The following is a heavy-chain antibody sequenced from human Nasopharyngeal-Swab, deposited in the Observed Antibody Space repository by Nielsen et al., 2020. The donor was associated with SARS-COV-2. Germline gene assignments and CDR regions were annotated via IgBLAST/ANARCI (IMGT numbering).Heavy chain of an antibody. CDR2: INAGNGNT. CDR1: GYTFTSYA. D-gene: IGHD3-22*01. V-gene: IGHV1-3*01. CDR3: ARGVWPTYYYDSSGSGRPNAFDI. J-gene: IGHJ3*02. Sequence: ASVKVSCKASGYTFTSYAMHWVRQAPGQRLEWMGWINAGNGNTKYSQKFQGRVTITRDTSASTAYMELSSLRSEDTAAYYCARGVWPTYYYDSSGSGRPNAFDIWGQGTMVTVSS.